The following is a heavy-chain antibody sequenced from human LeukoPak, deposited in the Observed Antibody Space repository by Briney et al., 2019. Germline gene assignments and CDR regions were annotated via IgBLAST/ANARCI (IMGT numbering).Heavy chain of an antibody. J-gene: IGHJ4*02. CDR2: ISGSGGST. V-gene: IGHV3-23*01. CDR1: GFTFSSYA. D-gene: IGHD3-22*01. Sequence: GGSLRLSCAASGFTFSSYAMGWVRQAPGKGLEWVSAISGSGGSTYYADSVKGRFTISRDNSKNTLYLQMNSLRAEDTAVYYCAKKGGYYDSSGFLDYWGQGTLVTVSS. CDR3: AKKGGYYDSSGFLDY.